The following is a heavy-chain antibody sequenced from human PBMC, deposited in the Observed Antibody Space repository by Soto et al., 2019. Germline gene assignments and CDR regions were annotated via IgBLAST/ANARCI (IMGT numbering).Heavy chain of an antibody. CDR3: ARGNLPITGTTDFDY. CDR2: ISAYNGNT. D-gene: IGHD1-7*01. V-gene: IGHV1-18*01. Sequence: ASVKVSCKASGYTFTSYGISWVRQAPGQGLEWMGWISAYNGNTNYAQKLQGRVTMTTDTSTSTAYMELRSLRSDDTAVYYCARGNLPITGTTDFDYWGQGTLVTVSS. CDR1: GYTFTSYG. J-gene: IGHJ4*02.